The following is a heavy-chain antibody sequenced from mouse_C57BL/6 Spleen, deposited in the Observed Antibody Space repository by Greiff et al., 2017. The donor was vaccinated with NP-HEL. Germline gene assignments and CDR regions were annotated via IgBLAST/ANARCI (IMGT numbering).Heavy chain of an antibody. CDR1: GYTFTSYW. CDR3: ARYGNYGAMDY. J-gene: IGHJ4*01. V-gene: IGHV1-69*01. Sequence: QVQLQQPGAELVMPGASVKLSCKASGYTFTSYWMHWVKQRPGQGLEWIGEIDPSDSYTNYNQKFKGKSTLTVDKSSSTAYMQLSSLTSEDSAVYYCARYGNYGAMDYWGQGTSVTVSS. D-gene: IGHD2-1*01. CDR2: IDPSDSYT.